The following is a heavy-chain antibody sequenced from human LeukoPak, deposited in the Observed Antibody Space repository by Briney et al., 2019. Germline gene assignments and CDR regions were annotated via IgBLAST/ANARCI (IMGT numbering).Heavy chain of an antibody. V-gene: IGHV3-74*01. CDR3: TRRGAASDAFDI. D-gene: IGHD3-16*01. CDR2: IKYDGSST. CDR1: GFTFSSYW. Sequence: PGGSLRLSCAASGFTFSSYWMHWVRQAPGKGLVWVSRIKYDGSSTNYADSVKGRFTVSRDNAKNTLYLQMNTPRAEDTAVYYCTRRGAASDAFDIWGQGTMVTVSS. J-gene: IGHJ3*02.